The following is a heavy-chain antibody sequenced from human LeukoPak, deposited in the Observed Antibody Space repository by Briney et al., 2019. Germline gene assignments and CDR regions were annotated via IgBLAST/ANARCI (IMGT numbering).Heavy chain of an antibody. D-gene: IGHD4/OR15-4a*01. J-gene: IGHJ6*03. CDR2: IYNSGIT. CDR3: ARDHLPAGAPGYYMDV. CDR1: GGSVSSHF. V-gene: IGHV4-59*02. Sequence: PSETLFLTCTVSGGSVSSHFWSWIRQPPGKGLEWIGYIYNSGITNYNPSLKSRVTMSVDTSKNQFSLMLRSVTAADTAVYYCARDHLPAGAPGYYMDVWGKGTMVTVSS.